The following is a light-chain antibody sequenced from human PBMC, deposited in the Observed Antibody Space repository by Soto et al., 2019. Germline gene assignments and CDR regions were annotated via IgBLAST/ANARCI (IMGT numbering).Light chain of an antibody. V-gene: IGLV2-8*01. Sequence: QSALTQPPSASGSPGQSVAISCTGTSSDVGGYNSVSWYQQYPGRAPKLIISEVNKRPSGVPDRFSGSKSGNPSSLTVSGLQTEDEADYYCTSYAGGNQFVGTGTKVTVL. CDR3: TSYAGGNQF. J-gene: IGLJ1*01. CDR1: SSDVGGYNS. CDR2: EVN.